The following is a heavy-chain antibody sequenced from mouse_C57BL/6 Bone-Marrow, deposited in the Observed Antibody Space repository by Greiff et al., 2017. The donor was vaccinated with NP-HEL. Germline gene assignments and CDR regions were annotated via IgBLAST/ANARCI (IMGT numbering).Heavy chain of an antibody. CDR3: ARRGDGYYEFAY. CDR2: ISSGSSTI. V-gene: IGHV5-17*01. CDR1: GFTFSDYG. J-gene: IGHJ3*01. D-gene: IGHD2-3*01. Sequence: EVQLVESGGGLVKPGGSLKLSCAASGFTFSDYGMHWVRQAPEKGLEWVAYISSGSSTIYYADPVKGRFTISRDNAKNTLFLQMTSLRSEDTDKYYCARRGDGYYEFAYWGQGTLVTVSA.